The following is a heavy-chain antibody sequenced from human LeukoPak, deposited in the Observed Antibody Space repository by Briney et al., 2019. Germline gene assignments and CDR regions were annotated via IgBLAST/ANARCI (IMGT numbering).Heavy chain of an antibody. CDR1: GFTFSSYG. CDR3: ARAQDGYNRFDY. Sequence: GRSLRLSCAASGFTFSSYGMHWVRQAPGKGLEWVAVISYDGSNKYYADSVKGRFTISRDNSKNTLYLQMNSLRAEDTAVYYCARAQDGYNRFDYWGQGTLVTVSS. J-gene: IGHJ4*02. D-gene: IGHD5-24*01. CDR2: ISYDGSNK. V-gene: IGHV3-30*03.